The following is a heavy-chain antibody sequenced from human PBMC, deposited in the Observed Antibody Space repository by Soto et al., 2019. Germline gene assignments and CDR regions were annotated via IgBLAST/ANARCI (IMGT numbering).Heavy chain of an antibody. CDR2: IYSGGST. J-gene: IGHJ6*02. CDR1: GFTFSRNA. V-gene: IGHV3-66*01. CDR3: ARDRITAGMDV. Sequence: PGGSLRLSCAASGFTFSRNAMSWVRQAPGKGLEWVSVIYSGGSTYYADSVKGRFTISRDNSKNTLYLQMNSLRAEDTAVYYCARDRITAGMDVWGQGTTVTVSS.